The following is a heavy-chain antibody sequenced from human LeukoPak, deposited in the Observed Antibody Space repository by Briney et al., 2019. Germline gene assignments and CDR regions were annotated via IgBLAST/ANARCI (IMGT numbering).Heavy chain of an antibody. CDR2: INPSGGST. CDR1: GYTFTSYY. CDR3: ARDLSGAAAGTIGIDV. V-gene: IGHV1-46*01. Sequence: GASVKVSCKASGYTFTSYYMHWVRQAPGQGLEWMGIINPSGGSTSYAQKFQGRVTMTRDTSTSTVYMELSSLRSEDTAVYYCARDLSGAAAGTIGIDVWGQGTTVTVSS. J-gene: IGHJ6*02. D-gene: IGHD6-13*01.